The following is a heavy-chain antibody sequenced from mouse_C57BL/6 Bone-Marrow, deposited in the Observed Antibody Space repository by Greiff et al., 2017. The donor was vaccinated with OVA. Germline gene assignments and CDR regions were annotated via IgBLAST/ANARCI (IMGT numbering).Heavy chain of an antibody. CDR2: INPNNGGT. D-gene: IGHD2-13*01. CDR1: GYTFTDYY. V-gene: IGHV1-26*01. Sequence: EVQLQQSGPELVKPGASVKMSCKASGYTFTDYYMHWVKQRPGQSLEWIGDINPNNGGTSYNQKFKGKATLTVDKSSSTAYMELRSLTSEDSAVYCGDNLGLDYWGQGTTVTVSS. J-gene: IGHJ2*01. CDR3: DNLGLDY.